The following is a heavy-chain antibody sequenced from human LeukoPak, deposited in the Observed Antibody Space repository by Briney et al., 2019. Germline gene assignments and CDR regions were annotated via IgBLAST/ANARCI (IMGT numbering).Heavy chain of an antibody. CDR1: GFTFNSYA. V-gene: IGHV3-23*01. Sequence: GGSLRLSGAASGFTFNSYATRWVRQAPWERLQWVSGISDSVGNTDYADSVRGRFTISRDNSKATPYLQMNSLRAEDTAVYYCARHRSSWLIDYWGQGTLVTVSS. J-gene: IGHJ4*02. CDR2: ISDSVGNT. D-gene: IGHD6-6*01. CDR3: ARHRSSWLIDY.